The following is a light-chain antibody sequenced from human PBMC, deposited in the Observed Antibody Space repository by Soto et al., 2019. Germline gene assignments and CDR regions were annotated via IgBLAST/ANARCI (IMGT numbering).Light chain of an antibody. V-gene: IGKV3-20*01. J-gene: IGKJ5*01. CDR3: QQYGSSIT. CDR2: GAS. Sequence: EIVLTQSPATLSLSPGERATLSCGASQSVNSKLAWYQQKPGRAPRLLIYGASSRATGIPDRFSGSGSGTDFTLTISRLEPEDFAVFYCQQYGSSITFGQGTRLEIK. CDR1: QSVNSK.